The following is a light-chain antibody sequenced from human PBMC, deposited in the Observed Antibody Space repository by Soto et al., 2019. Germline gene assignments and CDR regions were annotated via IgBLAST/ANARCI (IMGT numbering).Light chain of an antibody. CDR3: QESYSFLWGT. Sequence: DIQMTQSPSSLSASVGDRVTITCRTSQSINTYLNWYQQKPGKAPKLLIYGASSLQSGVPLRFSGSGSGTDFTLTNTTLQPEDFATYYCQESYSFLWGTCGQGTKVEIK. V-gene: IGKV1-39*01. J-gene: IGKJ1*01. CDR2: GAS. CDR1: QSINTY.